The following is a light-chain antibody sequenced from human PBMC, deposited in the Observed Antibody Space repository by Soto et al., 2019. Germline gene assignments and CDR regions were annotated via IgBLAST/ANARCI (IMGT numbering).Light chain of an antibody. CDR2: EVV. Sequence: QSVLTQPPSASGSPGQSVTISCTGTKSDIGVYDFVSWYQHHPGIAPRLIIYEVVQRPSGVPDRFSGSKPGNTASLTVSGLQADDEANYYCSSFKGTNSFVFGTGTKVTVL. CDR1: KSDIGVYDF. CDR3: SSFKGTNSFV. J-gene: IGLJ1*01. V-gene: IGLV2-8*01.